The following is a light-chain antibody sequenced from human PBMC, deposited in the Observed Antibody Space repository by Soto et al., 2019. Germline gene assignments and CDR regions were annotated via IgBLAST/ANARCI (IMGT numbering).Light chain of an antibody. CDR3: QQYNNWPPGT. CDR1: QSVSSN. J-gene: IGKJ1*01. Sequence: EIVMTQSPATLSVSPGERATLSCRASQSVSSNLAWYQQKPGQAPRLLIYDASTRATGIPARFSGSGSGTEFTLTISSLQSEDFAVYYCQQYNNWPPGTFGQGTK. CDR2: DAS. V-gene: IGKV3-15*01.